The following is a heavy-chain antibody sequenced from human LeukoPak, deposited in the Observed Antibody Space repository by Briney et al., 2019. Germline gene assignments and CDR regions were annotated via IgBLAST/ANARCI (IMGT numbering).Heavy chain of an antibody. CDR3: ARSTIPFDY. J-gene: IGHJ4*02. V-gene: IGHV4-34*01. Sequence: PSETLSLTCAVYGRSFSGYYWSWIRQPPGKGLEWIGEINHSGSTNYNPSLKSRVTISVDTSKNQFSLKLSSVTAADTAVYYCARSTIPFDYWGQGTLVTVSS. D-gene: IGHD5-24*01. CDR1: GRSFSGYY. CDR2: INHSGST.